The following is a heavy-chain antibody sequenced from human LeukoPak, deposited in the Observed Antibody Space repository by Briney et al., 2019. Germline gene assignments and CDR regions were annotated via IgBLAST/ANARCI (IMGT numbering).Heavy chain of an antibody. CDR1: GASVGSAGYY. V-gene: IGHV4-61*08. CDR3: ARTQSQSGSYCYYFGY. Sequence: KPSETLSLTCTVSGASVGSAGYYWSWIRQPPGGGLEWIGYIYYIRNTNYNPSLKSRVTMSLDPSKNQFSLKLNSVTAADTAVYYCARTQSQSGSYCYYFGYWGQGTLVTVCS. J-gene: IGHJ4*02. CDR2: IYYIRNT. D-gene: IGHD1-26*01.